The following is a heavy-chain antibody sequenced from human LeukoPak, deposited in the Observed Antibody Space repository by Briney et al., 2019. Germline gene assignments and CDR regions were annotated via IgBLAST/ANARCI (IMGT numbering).Heavy chain of an antibody. CDR2: VYYTGGT. Sequence: SETLSLTCTVSGGSISTYYWTWIRQPPGKGLEWIGYVYYTGGTNYSPSLKSRVTISVDTSKNQFSLRLTSVTAADTAVYYCARAGLHSDYDYDSWGQGTLVTVSS. J-gene: IGHJ5*01. CDR1: GGSISTYY. CDR3: ARAGLHSDYDYDS. D-gene: IGHD3-16*01. V-gene: IGHV4-59*01.